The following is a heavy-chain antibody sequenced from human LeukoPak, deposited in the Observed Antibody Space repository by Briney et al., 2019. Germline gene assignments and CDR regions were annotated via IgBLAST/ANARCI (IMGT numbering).Heavy chain of an antibody. D-gene: IGHD6-13*01. J-gene: IGHJ4*02. V-gene: IGHV1-46*01. CDR2: INPSGGST. CDR3: ARELAAGTESGY. Sequence: GASVKVSCKASGYTFTSYYMHWMRQAPGQGLEWMGIINPSGGSTSYAQKFQGRVTMTRDTSTSTVYMELSSLRSEDTAVYYCARELAAGTESGYWGQGTLVTVSS. CDR1: GYTFTSYY.